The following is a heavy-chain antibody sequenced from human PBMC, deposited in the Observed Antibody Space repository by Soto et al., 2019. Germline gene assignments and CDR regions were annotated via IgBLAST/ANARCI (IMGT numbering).Heavy chain of an antibody. CDR1: GYTFTGYY. Sequence: ASVKVSCKASGYTFTGYYMHWVRQAPGQGLEWMGWINPNSGGTNYAQKFQGWVTMTRDTSISTAYMELSRLRSDDTAVYYCARGVRVAAAGTAYYYYYMDVWGKGTTGTGSS. CDR2: INPNSGGT. D-gene: IGHD6-13*01. V-gene: IGHV1-2*04. CDR3: ARGVRVAAAGTAYYYYYMDV. J-gene: IGHJ6*03.